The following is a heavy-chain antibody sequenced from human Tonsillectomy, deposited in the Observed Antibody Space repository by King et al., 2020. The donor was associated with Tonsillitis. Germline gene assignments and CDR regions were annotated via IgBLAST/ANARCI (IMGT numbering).Heavy chain of an antibody. D-gene: IGHD1-26*01. CDR2: INYSGST. Sequence: LPLQESGPGLVKPSETLSLTCTVSGGSISTSSYYWGWIRQTPGKGLEWIGSINYSGSTYYNPSLKSRVTISVDTSKNQFSLNLSSLTAADTSVFYCARRTGLLSFDYWGQGILVTVSS. CDR1: GGSISTSSYY. CDR3: ARRTGLLSFDY. J-gene: IGHJ4*02. V-gene: IGHV4-39*01.